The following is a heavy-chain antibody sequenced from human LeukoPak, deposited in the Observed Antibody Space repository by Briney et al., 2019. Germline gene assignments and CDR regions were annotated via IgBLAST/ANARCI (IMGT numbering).Heavy chain of an antibody. Sequence: PGGSLRLSCAGSGLTLSSYWMSWVRQAPGTGLEWVANINQAGSEKYYVDSVKGRFTISRDNAKNSLYLQMNSLRAEDTAVYYCASNSLQAFDIWGQGTMVTVSS. CDR3: ASNSLQAFDI. J-gene: IGHJ3*02. CDR2: INQAGSEK. CDR1: GLTLSSYW. V-gene: IGHV3-7*05. D-gene: IGHD5-18*01.